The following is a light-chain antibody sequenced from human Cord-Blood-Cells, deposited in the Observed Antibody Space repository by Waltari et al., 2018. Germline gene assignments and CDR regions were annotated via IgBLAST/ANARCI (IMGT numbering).Light chain of an antibody. V-gene: IGKV3-20*01. CDR1: QSVSSSY. CDR3: QQYGSSPLT. Sequence: DIVLTQSPGTLSLSPGERATLSCRASQSVSSSYLAWYQQKPGQAPRLLLYGASSRATGIPDRFSGSGSGTDFTFTISRLEPEDFAVYYCQQYGSSPLTFGGGTKVEIK. J-gene: IGKJ4*01. CDR2: GAS.